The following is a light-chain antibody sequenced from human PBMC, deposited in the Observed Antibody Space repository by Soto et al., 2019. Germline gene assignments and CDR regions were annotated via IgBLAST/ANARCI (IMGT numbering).Light chain of an antibody. V-gene: IGLV2-14*01. CDR2: EVG. Sequence: QSALTQHASVSGSPGQSITISCTGTSSDIGYYKYVSWYQQHPGKAPKLIIYEVGNRPSGLSSRFSGSKSGNTASLTISGLQAEDEADYYCSSYTTSTTSMIFGGGTKLTVL. CDR3: SSYTTSTTSMI. J-gene: IGLJ2*01. CDR1: SSDIGYYKY.